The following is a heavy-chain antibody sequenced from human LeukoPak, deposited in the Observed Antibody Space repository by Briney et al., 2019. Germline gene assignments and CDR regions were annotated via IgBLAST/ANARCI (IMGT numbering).Heavy chain of an antibody. Sequence: ASVKVSCKASGYTFTGYYMHWVRQAPGQGLELMGWINPNSGGTNYAQKFQGRVTMTRDTSISTAYMELSRLRSDDTAVYYCAPLNLGYCSSTSCRGGYWGQGTLVTVSS. CDR2: INPNSGGT. D-gene: IGHD2-2*01. J-gene: IGHJ4*02. CDR3: APLNLGYCSSTSCRGGY. V-gene: IGHV1-2*02. CDR1: GYTFTGYY.